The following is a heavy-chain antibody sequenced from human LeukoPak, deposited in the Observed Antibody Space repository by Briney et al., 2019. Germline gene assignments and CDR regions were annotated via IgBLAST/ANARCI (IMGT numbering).Heavy chain of an antibody. J-gene: IGHJ3*02. CDR1: GGSISSSAYY. D-gene: IGHD3-3*01. Sequence: SEALSLTCTVSGGSISSSAYYWGWIRQSPGKGLEWTGTISYSGSTYYNPPLKSRLTISVDTSKNQFSLRLSSVAAADTAVYYCARHHYFWSGYYNAFDMWGQGTMVTVSS. V-gene: IGHV4-39*01. CDR3: ARHHYFWSGYYNAFDM. CDR2: ISYSGST.